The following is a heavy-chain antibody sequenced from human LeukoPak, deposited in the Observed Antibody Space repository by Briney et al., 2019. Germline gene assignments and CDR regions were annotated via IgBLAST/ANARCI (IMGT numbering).Heavy chain of an antibody. CDR2: ISYDGSNK. J-gene: IGHJ4*02. CDR3: ASSDVDIVASDY. D-gene: IGHD5-12*01. V-gene: IGHV3-30*03. Sequence: GGSLRLSCAASGLTFTNAWMSWVRQAPGKGLEWVAVISYDGSNKYYADSVKGRFTISRDNSKNTLYLQMNSLRAEDTAVYYCASSDVDIVASDYWGQGTLVTVSS. CDR1: GLTFTNAW.